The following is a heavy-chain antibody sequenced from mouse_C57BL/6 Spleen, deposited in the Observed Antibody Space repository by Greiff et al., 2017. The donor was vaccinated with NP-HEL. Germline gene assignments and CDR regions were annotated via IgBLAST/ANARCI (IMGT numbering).Heavy chain of an antibody. D-gene: IGHD2-4*01. V-gene: IGHV5-4*01. CDR3: ARGDDYPWFAY. CDR1: GFTFSSYA. J-gene: IGHJ3*01. CDR2: ISDGGSYT. Sequence: DVQLVESGGGLVKPGGSLKLSCAASGFTFSSYAMSWVRQTPEKRLEWVATISDGGSYTYYPANVKGRFTISRDNAKNNLYLQMSHLKSEDTAMYYCARGDDYPWFAYWGQGTLVTVSA.